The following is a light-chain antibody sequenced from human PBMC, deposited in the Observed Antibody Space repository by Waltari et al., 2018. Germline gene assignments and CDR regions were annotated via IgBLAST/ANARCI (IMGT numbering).Light chain of an antibody. CDR2: DVS. Sequence: QSALTQPASVSGSPGQSITFSCTGAFSDVGSYDSVSWYQQLPGRAPKLPIYDVSHRPSGVSDRLSGSKSGNTASLTISGLQPEDEADYYCSSYTTRGTWVFGGGTKLTVL. CDR3: SSYTTRGTWV. V-gene: IGLV2-14*03. CDR1: FSDVGSYDS. J-gene: IGLJ3*02.